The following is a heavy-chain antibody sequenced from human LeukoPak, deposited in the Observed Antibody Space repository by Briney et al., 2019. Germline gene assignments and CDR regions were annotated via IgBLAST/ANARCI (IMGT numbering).Heavy chain of an antibody. CDR3: ARIIAVAGTGYMDV. V-gene: IGHV3-48*04. D-gene: IGHD6-19*01. Sequence: GGSLRLSCAASGFTFSSYSMNWVRQAPGKGLEWVSYISSSGSTIYYADSVKGRFTISRDNAKNSLYLQMNSLRAEDTAVYYCARIIAVAGTGYMDVWGKGTTVTISS. CDR2: ISSSGSTI. CDR1: GFTFSSYS. J-gene: IGHJ6*03.